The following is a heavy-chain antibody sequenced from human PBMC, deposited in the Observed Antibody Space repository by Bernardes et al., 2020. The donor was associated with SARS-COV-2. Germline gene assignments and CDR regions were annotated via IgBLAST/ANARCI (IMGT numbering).Heavy chain of an antibody. CDR2: IYYSGST. D-gene: IGHD5-18*01. V-gene: IGHV4-59*01. CDR3: ARAGYSYGDYYGMDV. J-gene: IGHJ6*02. Sequence: SLTCTVSGGSISSYYWSWIRQPPGKGLEWIGYIYYSGSTNYNPSLKSRVTISVDTSKNQFSLKLSSVTAADTAVYYCARAGYSYGDYYGMDVWGQGTTVTVSS. CDR1: GGSISSYY.